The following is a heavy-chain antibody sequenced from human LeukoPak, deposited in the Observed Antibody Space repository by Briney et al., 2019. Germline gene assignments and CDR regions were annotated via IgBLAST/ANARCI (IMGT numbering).Heavy chain of an antibody. V-gene: IGHV3-21*01. J-gene: IGHJ5*02. Sequence: GGYLRLSCAVSGFTFSSYSMNWVRQAPGKGLEWVSSISSSSSYIYYADSVKGRFTISRDNAKNSLYLQMNSLRAEDTAVYYCARDSPVTAGPFDPWGQGTLVTVSS. D-gene: IGHD4-11*01. CDR2: ISSSSSYI. CDR1: GFTFSSYS. CDR3: ARDSPVTAGPFDP.